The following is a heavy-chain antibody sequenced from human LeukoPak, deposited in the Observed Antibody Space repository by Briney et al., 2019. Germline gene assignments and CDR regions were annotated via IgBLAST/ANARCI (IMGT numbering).Heavy chain of an antibody. D-gene: IGHD3-22*01. CDR3: ARGGSGPNYYDSSGYYDKRDWFDP. Sequence: SETLSLTCTVSGGSISSYYWSWIRQPAGKGLEWIGRIYTSGSTNYNPSLKSRVTISVDTSKNQFSLKLSSVTAADTAVYYCARGGSGPNYYDSSGYYDKRDWFDPWGQGTLVTVSS. CDR2: IYTSGST. J-gene: IGHJ5*02. CDR1: GGSISSYY. V-gene: IGHV4-4*07.